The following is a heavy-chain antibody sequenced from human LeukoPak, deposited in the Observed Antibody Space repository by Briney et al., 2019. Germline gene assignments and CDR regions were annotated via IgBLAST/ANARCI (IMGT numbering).Heavy chain of an antibody. CDR2: IYYSGST. V-gene: IGHV4-59*01. D-gene: IGHD2-15*01. CDR3: ARDRHCSGGSCYYFDY. J-gene: IGHJ4*02. Sequence: PETLSLTCTVSGGSISSYYWSWIRQPPGKGLEWIGYIYYSGSTNYNPSLKSRVTISVDTSKNQFSLKLSSVTAADTAVYYCARDRHCSGGSCYYFDYWGQGTLVTVSS. CDR1: GGSISSYY.